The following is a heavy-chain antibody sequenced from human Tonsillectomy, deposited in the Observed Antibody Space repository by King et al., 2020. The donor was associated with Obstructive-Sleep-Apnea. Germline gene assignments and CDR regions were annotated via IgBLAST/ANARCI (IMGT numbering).Heavy chain of an antibody. V-gene: IGHV4-39*07. CDR2: IYYSGTT. CDR1: VVSVSTITYY. D-gene: IGHD2-15*01. CDR3: AKDEADMEGLAGVFDY. Sequence: QLQESGPGLVKPSETLSLTCTVSVVSVSTITYYWAWIRQPPGKGLEWIGSIYYSGTTYHNPSLQSRVTISVDTSKNQFSLKLSSVTAADMAVYYCAKDEADMEGLAGVFDYWGQGALVTVSS. J-gene: IGHJ4*02.